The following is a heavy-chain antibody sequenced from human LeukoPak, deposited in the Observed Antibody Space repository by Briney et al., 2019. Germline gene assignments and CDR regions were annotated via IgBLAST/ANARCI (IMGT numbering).Heavy chain of an antibody. Sequence: PSETLSLTCTVSGDSISSGGFHWRWIRQHPGKGLEWIGYIYYSGTTYYNPSLKSRVSLSVDTSQNQFSLKLSSVTAADTAVYYCARSRSGYSYDHAAFDIWGQGTMVTVSS. V-gene: IGHV4-31*03. CDR3: ARSRSGYSYDHAAFDI. CDR2: IYYSGTT. CDR1: GDSISSGGFH. J-gene: IGHJ3*02. D-gene: IGHD5-18*01.